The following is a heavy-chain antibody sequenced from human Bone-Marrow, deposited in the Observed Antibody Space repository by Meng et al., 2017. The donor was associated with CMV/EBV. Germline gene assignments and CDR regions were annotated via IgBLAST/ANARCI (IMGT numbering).Heavy chain of an antibody. D-gene: IGHD3-22*01. Sequence: SVKVSCKASGGTFSSYAISWVRQAPGQGLEWMGGIIPILGIANYAQKFQGRVTITADKSTSTAYMELSSLRSEDTAVYYCARGPYYYDSSGYLDYWGQGPLVTVSS. J-gene: IGHJ4*02. CDR3: ARGPYYYDSSGYLDY. CDR1: GGTFSSYA. V-gene: IGHV1-69*10. CDR2: IIPILGIA.